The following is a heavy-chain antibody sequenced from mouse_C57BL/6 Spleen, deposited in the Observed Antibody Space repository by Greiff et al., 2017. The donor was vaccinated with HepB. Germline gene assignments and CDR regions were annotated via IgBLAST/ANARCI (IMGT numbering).Heavy chain of an antibody. CDR2: IHPSDSDT. CDR1: GYTFTSYW. V-gene: IGHV1-74*01. CDR3: AISRGYDGNYFDY. Sequence: VQLQQPGAELVKPGASVKVSCKASGYTFTSYWMHWVKQRPGQGLEWIGRIHPSDSDTNYHQKFKGKATLTVDKSSSTAYMQLSSLTSEDSAVYYCAISRGYDGNYFDYWGQGTTLTVSS. J-gene: IGHJ2*01. D-gene: IGHD2-2*01.